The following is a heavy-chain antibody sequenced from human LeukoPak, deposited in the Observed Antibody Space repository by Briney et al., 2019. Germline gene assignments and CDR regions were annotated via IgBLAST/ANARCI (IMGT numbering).Heavy chain of an antibody. V-gene: IGHV3-21*01. CDR2: ISSSSSYI. CDR3: ARGGFIAAAVVFDY. CDR1: GFTFSSYA. D-gene: IGHD6-13*01. J-gene: IGHJ4*02. Sequence: GGSLRLSCAASGFTFSSYAMHWVRQAPGKGLGWVSSISSSSSYIYYADSVKGRFTISRDNAKNSLYLQMNSLRAEDTAVYYCARGGFIAAAVVFDYWGQGTLVTVSS.